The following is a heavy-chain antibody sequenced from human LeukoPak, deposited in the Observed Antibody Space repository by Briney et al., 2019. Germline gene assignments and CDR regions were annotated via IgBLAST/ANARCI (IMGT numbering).Heavy chain of an antibody. CDR3: AKDIRSYSYYYGMDV. CDR2: ISWYSVSI. CDR1: GFTFDDYA. V-gene: IGHV3-9*01. J-gene: IGHJ6*02. D-gene: IGHD3-10*01. Sequence: GRSLRLSCAASGFTFDDYAMHWVRQAPGPGLEWGSGISWYSVSIGYADSVKGRFTISRDNAKNSLYLQMNSLRAEDTALYYCAKDIRSYSYYYGMDVWGQGTTVTVSS.